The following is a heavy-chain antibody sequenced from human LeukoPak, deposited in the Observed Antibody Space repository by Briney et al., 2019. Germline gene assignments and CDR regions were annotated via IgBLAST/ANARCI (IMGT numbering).Heavy chain of an antibody. D-gene: IGHD3-10*01. V-gene: IGHV3-48*02. CDR2: ISSSSTI. J-gene: IGHJ6*02. CDR3: AKTRTGYYGMDV. CDR1: GFTFSSYS. Sequence: GGSLRLSCAASGFTFSSYSMNWVRQAPGKGLEWVSYISSSSTIYYADSVKGRFTISRDNAKNSLYLQMNSLRDGGTAVYYCAKTRTGYYGMDVWGQGTTVTVSS.